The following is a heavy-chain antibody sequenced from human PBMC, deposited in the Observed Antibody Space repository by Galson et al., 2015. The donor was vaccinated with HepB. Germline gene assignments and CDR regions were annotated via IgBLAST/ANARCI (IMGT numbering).Heavy chain of an antibody. CDR3: AGGDSGFDS. V-gene: IGHV6-1*01. CDR2: TYYRSKWYN. D-gene: IGHD1-26*01. Sequence: CAISGDSVSGNSAAWNWIRQSPSRGLEWLGRTYYRSKWYNDYAVSVESRITINSDTSKNQFSLQLNSVTPEDTAAYYCAGGDSGFDSWGQGTLVTVSS. J-gene: IGHJ4*02. CDR1: GDSVSGNSAA.